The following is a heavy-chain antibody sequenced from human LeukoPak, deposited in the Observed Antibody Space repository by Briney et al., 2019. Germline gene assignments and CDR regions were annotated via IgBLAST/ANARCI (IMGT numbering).Heavy chain of an antibody. CDR1: GFTFSDYY. V-gene: IGHV3-11*04. CDR3: ARDTSDSSPDY. CDR2: ISSSGSTI. J-gene: IGHJ4*02. Sequence: AGGSLRLSCAASGFTFSDYYMSWIRQAPGKGLGWVSYISSSGSTIYYADSVKGRFTISRDNAKNSLYLQMNSLRAEDTAVYYCARDTSDSSPDYWGQGTLVTVSS. D-gene: IGHD6-13*01.